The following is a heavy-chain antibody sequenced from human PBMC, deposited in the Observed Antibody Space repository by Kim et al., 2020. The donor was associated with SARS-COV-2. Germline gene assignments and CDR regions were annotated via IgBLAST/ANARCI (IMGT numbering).Heavy chain of an antibody. V-gene: IGHV4-4*07. CDR2: INSAGDT. Sequence: SETLSLTCSVSGGSISSNYWTWIRQPAGKGLEWIGLINSAGDTNYSPSLKSRVSMSLDTSKSQFSLMLTSVTAADTAVFYCSRYLLRGELFDYWGHGTL. CDR1: GGSISSNY. CDR3: SRYLLRGELFDY. D-gene: IGHD3-10*01. J-gene: IGHJ4*01.